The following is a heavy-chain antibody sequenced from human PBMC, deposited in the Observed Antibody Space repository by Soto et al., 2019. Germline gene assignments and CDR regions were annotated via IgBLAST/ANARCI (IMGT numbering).Heavy chain of an antibody. J-gene: IGHJ6*02. V-gene: IGHV1-46*01. Sequence: QVQLVQSGAEVKKPGASVKVSCKASGYTFTNYYIHWVRQAPGQGREWLGIINPSGGSTTYPQKFQGRVTVTRDTSTNTVYMELSSLTSEDKAMYYCAREARATGDYYYGMDVWGQGTTVTVSS. CDR2: INPSGGST. CDR3: AREARATGDYYYGMDV. CDR1: GYTFTNYY. D-gene: IGHD5-12*01.